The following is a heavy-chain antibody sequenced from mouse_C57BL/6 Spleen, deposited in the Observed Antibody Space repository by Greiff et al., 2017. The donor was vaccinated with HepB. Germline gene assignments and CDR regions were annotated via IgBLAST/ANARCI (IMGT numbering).Heavy chain of an antibody. Sequence: QVQLQQSDAELVKPGASVKISCKVSGYTFTDHTIHWMKQRPEQGLEWIGYIYPRDGSNKYNEKFTGKVTLTADKSSSTAYMPLNSLTSEDSAVYFCAREHYYGRRMDDWGQGTSVTVSS. V-gene: IGHV1-78*01. D-gene: IGHD1-1*01. J-gene: IGHJ4*01. CDR1: GYTFTDHT. CDR2: IYPRDGSN. CDR3: AREHYYGRRMDD.